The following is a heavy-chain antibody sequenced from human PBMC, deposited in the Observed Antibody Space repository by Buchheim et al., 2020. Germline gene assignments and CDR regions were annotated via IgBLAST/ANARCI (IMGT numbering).Heavy chain of an antibody. CDR2: ISSISTYI. J-gene: IGHJ6*02. D-gene: IGHD2-2*01. CDR3: ARMDVVVPAASV. Sequence: EVQLVESGGGLVKPGGSLRLSCAASGFTFSSYSMNWVRQAPGKGLEWVSSISSISTYIYYTDSVKGRFTISRDNAKKSLYLQMNSLRAEDTAVYYCARMDVVVPAASVWGQGTT. CDR1: GFTFSSYS. V-gene: IGHV3-21*01.